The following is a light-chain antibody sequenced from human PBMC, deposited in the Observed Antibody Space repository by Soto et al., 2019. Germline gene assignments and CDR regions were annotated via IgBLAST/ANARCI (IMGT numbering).Light chain of an antibody. CDR3: QQRSNWIT. Sequence: EVVMTQSPATLSVSPRERATLSCRASQSATTNMAWYQQKPGQAPRLLIYDASNGATGIPARFSGSGSGTDFTLTISSLEPEDFAVYYCQQRSNWITFGQGTRLEIK. CDR1: QSATTN. CDR2: DAS. V-gene: IGKV3-11*01. J-gene: IGKJ5*01.